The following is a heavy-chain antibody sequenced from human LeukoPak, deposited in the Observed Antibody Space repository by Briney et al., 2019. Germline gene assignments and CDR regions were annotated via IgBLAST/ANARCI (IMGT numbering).Heavy chain of an antibody. Sequence: GASVNVSFTASGGTFSSYAISWVRQAPGQGLEWMGGIIPIFGTANYAQKFQGRVTITADESTSTAYMELSSLRSEDTAVYYCARAEDAVGTGDYVYWGQGTLVTVSS. J-gene: IGHJ4*02. V-gene: IGHV1-69*13. CDR3: ARAEDAVGTGDYVY. CDR2: IIPIFGTA. CDR1: GGTFSSYA. D-gene: IGHD7-27*01.